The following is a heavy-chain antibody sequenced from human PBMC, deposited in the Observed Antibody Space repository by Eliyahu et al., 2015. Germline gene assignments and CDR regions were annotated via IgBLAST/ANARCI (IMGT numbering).Heavy chain of an antibody. D-gene: IGHD1-1*01. CDR1: GFTFSXFS. Sequence: EVQLLESGGGLVQPGGSLRLSCAASGFTFSXFSMSWVRQTPGKALEWVSTISGGGGSTYYPDSVTGRFTISRDTSKNTLYLQMNSLRAEDTAVYYCAKFPLLRQLAPYYFDSWGQGTLVTVSS. CDR3: AKFPLLRQLAPYYFDS. J-gene: IGHJ4*02. CDR2: ISGGGGST. V-gene: IGHV3-23*01.